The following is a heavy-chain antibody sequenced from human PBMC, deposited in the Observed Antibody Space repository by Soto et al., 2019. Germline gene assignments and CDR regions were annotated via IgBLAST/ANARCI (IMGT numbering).Heavy chain of an antibody. CDR3: ARDASPIYGGNFDY. Sequence: GGSLRLSCAASGFTFSSYAMHWVRQAPGKGLEWVAVISYDGSNKYYADSVKGRFTISRDNSKNTLYLQMNSLRAEDTAVYYCARDASPIYGGNFDYWGQGTLVTVSS. CDR1: GFTFSSYA. D-gene: IGHD4-17*01. J-gene: IGHJ4*02. V-gene: IGHV3-30-3*01. CDR2: ISYDGSNK.